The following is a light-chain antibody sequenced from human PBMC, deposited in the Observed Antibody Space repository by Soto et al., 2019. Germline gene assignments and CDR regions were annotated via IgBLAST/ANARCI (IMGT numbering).Light chain of an antibody. CDR3: QQRHRWPIT. J-gene: IGKJ5*01. Sequence: EVVLTQSPVTLSLSPGERATLSCRASQSFRGLLAWYQQKPGQAPRVLIYDAYNRATGIPPRFSGSGSGTHFTLTISILDPEDSAGYYCQQRHRWPITFGQGTRLEIK. CDR2: DAY. CDR1: QSFRGL. V-gene: IGKV3-11*01.